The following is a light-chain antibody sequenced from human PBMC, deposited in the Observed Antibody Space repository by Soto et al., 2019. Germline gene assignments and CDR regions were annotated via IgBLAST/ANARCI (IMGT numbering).Light chain of an antibody. CDR2: GAS. CDR1: QSVSSN. J-gene: IGKJ4*01. Sequence: EIVMTQSPATLSVSPGERATLSCRASQSVSSNLAWYQQKPGQAPRLLVYGASTRATGIPARFSGSGSGIQFTLTISSLQSEDFVVYYCQQHNNWPLTFGGGTKVEIK. V-gene: IGKV3-15*01. CDR3: QQHNNWPLT.